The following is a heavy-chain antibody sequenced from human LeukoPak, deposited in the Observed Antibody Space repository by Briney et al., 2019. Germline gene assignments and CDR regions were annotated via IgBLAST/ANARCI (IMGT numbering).Heavy chain of an antibody. D-gene: IGHD4-17*01. CDR1: GFTFSSYG. CDR2: IRYDGSNK. CDR3: AKVMEDYGDYGVVDY. Sequence: GGSLRLSCAAFGFTFSSYGMHWVRQAPGKGLEWVAFIRYDGSNKHYADSVKGRFSISRDNSKNMLDLQMNSLRAEDTAVYYCAKVMEDYGDYGVVDYWGQGTLVTVSS. V-gene: IGHV3-30*02. J-gene: IGHJ4*02.